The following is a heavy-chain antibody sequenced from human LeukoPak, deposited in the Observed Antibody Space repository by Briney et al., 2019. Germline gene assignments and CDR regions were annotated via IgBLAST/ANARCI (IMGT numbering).Heavy chain of an antibody. Sequence: QTGRSLRLSCAASGFTFSSYGMHWVRQAPGKGLEWVAVISYDGSNKYYADSVKGRFTISRDNSKNTLYLQMNSLRAEDTAVYYCAKVGGFAVMTTGIYFDYWGQGTLVAVSS. CDR1: GFTFSSYG. D-gene: IGHD3-22*01. CDR3: AKVGGFAVMTTGIYFDY. J-gene: IGHJ4*02. V-gene: IGHV3-30*18. CDR2: ISYDGSNK.